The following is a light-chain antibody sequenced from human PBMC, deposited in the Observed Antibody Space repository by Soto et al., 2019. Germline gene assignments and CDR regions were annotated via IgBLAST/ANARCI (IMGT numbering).Light chain of an antibody. CDR3: QQYNTWPLT. V-gene: IGKV3-15*01. Sequence: ETVMTQSPATLSVSPGERPTLSCRASQSVSSNLAWYQQKPGQAPRLLIYDASTRATGIPARFSGSGSGTESTLTISSLQSEDFAHYYCQQYNTWPLTFGPGTKVDIK. J-gene: IGKJ3*01. CDR2: DAS. CDR1: QSVSSN.